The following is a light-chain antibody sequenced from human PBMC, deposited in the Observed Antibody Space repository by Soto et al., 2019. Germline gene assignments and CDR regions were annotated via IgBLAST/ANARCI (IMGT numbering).Light chain of an antibody. CDR3: NSYAGSNTFV. J-gene: IGLJ1*01. V-gene: IGLV2-8*01. CDR2: EVS. CDR1: SSDVGGYNY. Sequence: QSALTQPPSASGSPGQSVTISCTGTSSDVGGYNYVSWYQQHPGKAPKLIIYEVSKWPSGVPDRFSGSKSGNTASLTVSGLQAEDEADYYCNSYAGSNTFVFGTGTKVTVL.